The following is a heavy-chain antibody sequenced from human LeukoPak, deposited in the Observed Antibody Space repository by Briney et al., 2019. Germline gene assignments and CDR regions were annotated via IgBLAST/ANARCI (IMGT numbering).Heavy chain of an antibody. V-gene: IGHV1-2*06. J-gene: IGHJ5*02. CDR2: INPNSGGT. CDR1: GYTFTGYY. Sequence: ASVKVSCKASGYTFTGYYMHWVRQAPGQGLEWMGRINPNSGGTNYAQKFQGRVTMTRDTSISTAYMELSRLRSDDTAVYYCARDGSAAGPSNWFDPWGQGTLVTVSS. D-gene: IGHD6-13*01. CDR3: ARDGSAAGPSNWFDP.